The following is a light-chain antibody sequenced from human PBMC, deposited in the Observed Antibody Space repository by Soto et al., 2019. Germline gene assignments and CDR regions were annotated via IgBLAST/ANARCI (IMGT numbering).Light chain of an antibody. CDR2: ANN. Sequence: QAVVTQPSSASGTPGQRVTISCSGSDSNIGSNTVNWYQQLQGAAPRLLIYANNHRPSGVLDRFSGSKSGTSASLAISGLQSDDGATYYCAPWDDSLNGPVFGGGTQLTVL. CDR1: DSNIGSNT. J-gene: IGLJ3*02. V-gene: IGLV1-44*01. CDR3: APWDDSLNGPV.